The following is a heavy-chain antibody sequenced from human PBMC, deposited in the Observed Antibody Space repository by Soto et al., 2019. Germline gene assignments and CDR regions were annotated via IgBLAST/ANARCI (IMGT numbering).Heavy chain of an antibody. CDR2: SYWDDVN. V-gene: IGHV2-5*02. CDR1: GFSLNTGGVG. Sequence: QITLKESGPTLVKPTQTLTLTCTFSGFSLNTGGVGVGWIRQPPGKALEWLALSYWDDVNYYSPSLKDRLSITKYTYKNHVVLRVTNMDPVDTATYYCVHWRGDESRGYYPDLHYWGQGALVTISS. D-gene: IGHD3-22*01. CDR3: VHWRGDESRGYYPDLHY. J-gene: IGHJ4*02.